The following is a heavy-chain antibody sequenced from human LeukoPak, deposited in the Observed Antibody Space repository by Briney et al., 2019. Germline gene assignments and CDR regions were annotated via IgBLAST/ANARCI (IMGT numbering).Heavy chain of an antibody. J-gene: IGHJ4*02. V-gene: IGHV3-7*01. D-gene: IGHD1-26*01. CDR2: IKQDGSQK. CDR3: ARGKGATIYYFDY. Sequence: GGSLRLSCAASGFSFSIYWMSWVRQAPGKGLEWVANIKQDGSQKYYVDSVKGRFTISRDNAKNSLYLQMNSLRAEDTAVYYCARGKGATIYYFDYWGQGTLVTVSS. CDR1: GFSFSIYW.